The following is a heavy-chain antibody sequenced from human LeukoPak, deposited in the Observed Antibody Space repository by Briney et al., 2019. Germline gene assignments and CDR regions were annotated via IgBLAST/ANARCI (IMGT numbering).Heavy chain of an antibody. CDR1: GGSISSYY. D-gene: IGHD2-21*02. CDR2: IYTSGST. CDR3: ARALSGVGGDLRAYWYFDL. Sequence: SEALSLTCTVSGGSISSYYWSWIRQPAGKGLEWIGRIYTSGSTNYNPSLKSRVTMSVDTSKNQFSLKLSSVTAADTAVYYCARALSGVGGDLRAYWYFDLWGRGTLVTVSS. J-gene: IGHJ2*01. V-gene: IGHV4-4*07.